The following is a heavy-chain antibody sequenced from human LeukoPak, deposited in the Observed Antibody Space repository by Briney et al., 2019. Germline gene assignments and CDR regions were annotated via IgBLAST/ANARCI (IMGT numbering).Heavy chain of an antibody. Sequence: SETLSLTCTVSGGSISSYYWSWIRQPPGKGLEWIGYIYYSGSTNYNPPHKSRVTISVDTSKNQFSLKLSSVTAADTAVYYCARVVDYDSSGYFRYYFDYWGQGTLVTVSS. CDR3: ARVVDYDSSGYFRYYFDY. V-gene: IGHV4-59*01. J-gene: IGHJ4*02. D-gene: IGHD3-22*01. CDR1: GGSISSYY. CDR2: IYYSGST.